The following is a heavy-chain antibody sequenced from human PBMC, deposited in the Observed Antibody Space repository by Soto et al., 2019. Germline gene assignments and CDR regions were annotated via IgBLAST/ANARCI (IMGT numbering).Heavy chain of an antibody. J-gene: IGHJ3*02. CDR3: ARGRDDSSGKHRPDAFDI. D-gene: IGHD3-22*01. V-gene: IGHV4-34*01. Sequence: QVQLQKWGAGLLKPSETLSLTCAVYGGSFSGYYWSWIRQPPGKGLEWIGEINHSGSTNYNPSLKSRVTISVDTSKNQFSLKLSSVTAADTAVYYCARGRDDSSGKHRPDAFDIWGQGTMVTVSS. CDR2: INHSGST. CDR1: GGSFSGYY.